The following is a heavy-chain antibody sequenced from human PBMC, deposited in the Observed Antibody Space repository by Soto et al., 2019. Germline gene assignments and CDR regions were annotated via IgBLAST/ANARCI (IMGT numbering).Heavy chain of an antibody. CDR1: GYSFTGYY. V-gene: IGHV1-2*02. Sequence: HEHLVQSGAEVKRPGASLKVSCKASGYSFTGYYIHWVRQAPGQGLEWMGWINPDSGATNYAQNFQGRVTLTSDPSISTASMDLTSLTSDDTAVYYCARVDYGTGGYPFPYFDYWGQGTLVIVSS. CDR3: ARVDYGTGGYPFPYFDY. J-gene: IGHJ4*02. CDR2: INPDSGAT. D-gene: IGHD2-8*02.